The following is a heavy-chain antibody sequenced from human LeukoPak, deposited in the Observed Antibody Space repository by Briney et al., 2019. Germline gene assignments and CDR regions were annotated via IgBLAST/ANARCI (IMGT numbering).Heavy chain of an antibody. Sequence: GGSLRLSCAASGFTLSSSVMSWVRQAPGKGLEWVSAISGSGGSTWYADSVKGRFTISRDTSKNTLSLQMNSLRAEDTAVYYCAKAYGMDVWGQGTTVTVSS. CDR3: AKAYGMDV. J-gene: IGHJ6*02. V-gene: IGHV3-23*01. CDR2: ISGSGGST. CDR1: GFTLSSSV.